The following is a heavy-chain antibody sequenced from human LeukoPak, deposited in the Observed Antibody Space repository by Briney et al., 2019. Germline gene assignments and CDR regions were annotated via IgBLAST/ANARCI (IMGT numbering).Heavy chain of an antibody. V-gene: IGHV3-23*01. CDR3: AKDPNGDYIGAFDF. CDR1: AFSFSKFA. D-gene: IGHD4-17*01. Sequence: GGSLRLSCAASAFSFSKFALIWVRQAPGKGLEWASAITANGGYTLYADAVKGRFTVSRDNSKNTLYLQINSLRPEDTAMYYCAKDPNGDYIGAFDFWGQGTMVTVSS. J-gene: IGHJ3*01. CDR2: ITANGGYT.